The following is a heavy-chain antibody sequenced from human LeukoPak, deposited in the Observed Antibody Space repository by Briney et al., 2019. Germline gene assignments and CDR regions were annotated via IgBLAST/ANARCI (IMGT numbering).Heavy chain of an antibody. V-gene: IGHV3-33*01. J-gene: IGHJ4*02. Sequence: GKSLRLSCAASGFVFSNYDMHWVRQAPGKGLEWVAIIWLDGSATYYGDSVKGRFTVSRDNSNNTFYLQMNSLRVEDTAVYYCARDLNREDFDYWGQGTLVAVSS. CDR1: GFVFSNYD. D-gene: IGHD1-14*01. CDR2: IWLDGSAT. CDR3: ARDLNREDFDY.